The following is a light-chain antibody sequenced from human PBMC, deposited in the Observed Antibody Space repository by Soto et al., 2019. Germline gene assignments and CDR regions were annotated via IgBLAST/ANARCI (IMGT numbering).Light chain of an antibody. J-gene: IGKJ1*01. Sequence: EIVMTQSPATLAVSPGDTATLSCRASQSLGGNLAWYQQKPGQGPRLLIFRASSRATGVPARFSASGPGTEFTLTISGLQSEDFAIYYCQQYSNWPPWTFGPGTKVEIK. CDR3: QQYSNWPPWT. CDR1: QSLGGN. CDR2: RAS. V-gene: IGKV3-15*01.